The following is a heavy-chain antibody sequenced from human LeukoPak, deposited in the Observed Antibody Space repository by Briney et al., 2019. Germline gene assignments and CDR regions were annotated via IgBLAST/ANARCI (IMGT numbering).Heavy chain of an antibody. Sequence: PGGSLRLSCEASGFTFSSNAMHWVRQAPGKGLEWVAIISFDGSNKYYADSVKGRFTISRDNSKNTLYLQMNSLRAEDTAVYYCARDLSYADYYYYGMDVWGQGTTVTVSS. D-gene: IGHD2-2*01. CDR2: ISFDGSNK. J-gene: IGHJ6*02. V-gene: IGHV3-30-3*01. CDR1: GFTFSSNA. CDR3: ARDLSYADYYYYGMDV.